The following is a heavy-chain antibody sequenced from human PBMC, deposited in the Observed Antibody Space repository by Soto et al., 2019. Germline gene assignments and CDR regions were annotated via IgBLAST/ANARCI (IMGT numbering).Heavy chain of an antibody. CDR3: AKDKYYY. V-gene: IGHV3-23*01. CDR1: GFTLSNYG. CDR2: ISGSDGST. D-gene: IGHD3-10*01. J-gene: IGHJ4*02. Sequence: EVQLLESGGGLVQPAGSLRLYCAASGFTLSNYGMNWVRQAPGKGLERVTGISGSDGSTYYADSVKGLFTIYRDSSKNTLYLQMNALRAEDTAVYYCAKDKYYYWGQGTLVTVSS.